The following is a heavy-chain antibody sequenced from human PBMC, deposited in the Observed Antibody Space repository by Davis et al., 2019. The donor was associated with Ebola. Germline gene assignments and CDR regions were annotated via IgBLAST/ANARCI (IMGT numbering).Heavy chain of an antibody. V-gene: IGHV3-13*01. Sequence: PGGSLRLSCAASGFPFSNYDMHWVRQATGKGLEWVSAIGPVGDTYYPGSVKGRFTISRENAKNSLYLQMNSLRAGDTAVYYCARARDSGMDVWGQGTTVTVSS. J-gene: IGHJ6*02. CDR1: GFPFSNYD. CDR2: IGPVGDT. CDR3: ARARDSGMDV.